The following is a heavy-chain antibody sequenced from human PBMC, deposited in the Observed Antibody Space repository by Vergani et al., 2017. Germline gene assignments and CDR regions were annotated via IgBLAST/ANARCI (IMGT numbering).Heavy chain of an antibody. CDR2: ISSSSSYI. J-gene: IGHJ3*02. Sequence: EVQLVESGGGLVKPGGSLRLSCAASGFTFSSYSMNWVRQAPGKGLEWVSSISSSSSYIYYADSAKGRFTISRDNSENTLFLQMNSLRVEDTAVYYCVKASGSTGSGAFDIWGQGTMVTVSS. CDR3: VKASGSTGSGAFDI. D-gene: IGHD1-26*01. V-gene: IGHV3-21*04. CDR1: GFTFSSYS.